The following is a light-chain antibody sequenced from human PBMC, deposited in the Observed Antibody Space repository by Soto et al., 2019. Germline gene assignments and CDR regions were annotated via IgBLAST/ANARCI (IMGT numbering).Light chain of an antibody. J-gene: IGKJ4*01. CDR1: HSISSY. CDR2: AAS. CDR3: QQSYSTPLT. V-gene: IGKV1-39*01. Sequence: DIQMTQSPSSMSASVGDRFTITCRASHSISSYLKWYQQKPGKAPKLLIYAASSLQSGVASRFSSSGAGAEFTLTSSSLQPDDFATYCCQQSYSTPLTFGGGTKVDIK.